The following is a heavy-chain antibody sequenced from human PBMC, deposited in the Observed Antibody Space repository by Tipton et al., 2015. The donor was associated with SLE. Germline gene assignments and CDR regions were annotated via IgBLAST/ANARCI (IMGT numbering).Heavy chain of an antibody. CDR3: ARGLWFRKLGCYYYYMDV. CDR1: GGSFSGYY. V-gene: IGHV4-34*01. D-gene: IGHD3-10*01. Sequence: TLSLTCAVYGGSFSGYYWSWIRQPPGKGLEWIGEINHSGTTNYNPSLKRRVAISVDTSKNQFSLKVSSVTAADTAVYYCARGLWFRKLGCYYYYMDVLDKGTTVTVSS. CDR2: INHSGTT. J-gene: IGHJ6*03.